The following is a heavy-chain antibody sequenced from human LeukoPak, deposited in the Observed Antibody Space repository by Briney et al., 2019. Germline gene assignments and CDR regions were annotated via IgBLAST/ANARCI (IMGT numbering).Heavy chain of an antibody. CDR3: GRHLYGGNSAIDY. J-gene: IGHJ4*02. Sequence: GESLKISCKGSGYSFTSYWTGWVRQTPGKGLEWMGIMYPGDSDTRYSPSFQGQVTISVDKSISTAYLQWSSLKASDTAMYYCGRHLYGGNSAIDYWGQGTLVTVSS. CDR1: GYSFTSYW. V-gene: IGHV5-51*01. D-gene: IGHD4-23*01. CDR2: MYPGDSDT.